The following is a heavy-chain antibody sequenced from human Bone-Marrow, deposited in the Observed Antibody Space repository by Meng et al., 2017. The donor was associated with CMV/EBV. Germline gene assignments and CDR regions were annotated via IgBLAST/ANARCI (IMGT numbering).Heavy chain of an antibody. D-gene: IGHD2-2*02. V-gene: IGHV3-66*01. CDR1: GFTVSSNY. J-gene: IGHJ4*02. CDR3: ARLGGGKYQLLYGSWEGNYFDY. CDR2: IYSVGST. Sequence: GGSLRLSCATSGFTVSSNYMSWVRQAPGKGLVWVSVIYSVGSTYYADSVKGRFTISRDNAKNSLYLQMNSLRAEDTAVYYWARLGGGKYQLLYGSWEGNYFDYWGQGTLVTVSS.